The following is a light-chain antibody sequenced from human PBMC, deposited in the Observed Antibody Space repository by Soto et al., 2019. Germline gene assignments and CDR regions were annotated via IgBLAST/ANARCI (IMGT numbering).Light chain of an antibody. CDR2: GAS. CDR1: QSVSNNY. J-gene: IGKJ1*01. V-gene: IGKV3-20*01. CDR3: QQYGSSGT. Sequence: DTVLTQSPCTLSLTSGERATLSCRASQSVSNNYLAWYQQKPGQAPRLLIYGASNRATGIPDRFSGSGSGTDFTLTISRLEPEDFAVYYCQQYGSSGTFGQGTKVDIK.